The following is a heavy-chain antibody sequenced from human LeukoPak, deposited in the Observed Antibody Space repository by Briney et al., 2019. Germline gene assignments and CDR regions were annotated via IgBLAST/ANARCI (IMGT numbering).Heavy chain of an antibody. V-gene: IGHV4-34*01. Sequence: SETLSLTCAVSGGPFSGYFWSWIRQSPGKGLEWIGEIHNSGNTNYNPSLNSRVTISEDTSKYQFYLNLSSVTAADTAVYYCARRYYYNLGSFPFDFWGQGTLVTVSS. J-gene: IGHJ4*02. CDR1: GGPFSGYF. D-gene: IGHD3-10*01. CDR2: IHNSGNT. CDR3: ARRYYYNLGSFPFDF.